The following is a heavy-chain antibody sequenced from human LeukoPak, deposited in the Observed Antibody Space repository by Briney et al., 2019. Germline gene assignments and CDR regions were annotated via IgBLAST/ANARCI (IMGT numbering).Heavy chain of an antibody. V-gene: IGHV4-34*01. CDR1: GGSFSGYY. Sequence: SSETLSLTCAVYGGSFSGYYWSWIRQPPGKGLEWIGEINQSGSTNYNPSLKSRVTISVDTSKNQFSLKLSSVTAADTAVYYCARVRGMAYFDYWGQGTLVTVSS. J-gene: IGHJ4*02. CDR2: INQSGST. CDR3: ARVRGMAYFDY. D-gene: IGHD3-10*01.